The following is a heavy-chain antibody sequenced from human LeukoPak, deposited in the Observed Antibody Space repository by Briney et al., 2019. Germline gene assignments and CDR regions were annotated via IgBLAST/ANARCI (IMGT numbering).Heavy chain of an antibody. CDR2: TYYSGST. J-gene: IGHJ2*01. Sequence: SETLSLTCTVSGGSISSYYWSWIRQPPGKGLEWIGYTYYSGSTNYNPSLKSRVTISVDTSKNQFSLKLSSVTAADTAVYYCARDDYYDSSGSWYFDLWGRGTLVTVSS. V-gene: IGHV4-59*01. CDR3: ARDDYYDSSGSWYFDL. CDR1: GGSISSYY. D-gene: IGHD3-22*01.